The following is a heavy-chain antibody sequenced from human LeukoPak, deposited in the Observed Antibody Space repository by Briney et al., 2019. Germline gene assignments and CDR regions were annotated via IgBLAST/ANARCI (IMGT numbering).Heavy chain of an antibody. CDR1: GFTFRSYA. CDR3: ASYDSSGYYHYFDY. Sequence: GGSLRLSCAASGFTFRSYAMSWVRQAPGKGLEWVSAISGSGGSTYYADSVKGRFTIYRDNSKNTLYLQMHSLRAEDTAVYYCASYDSSGYYHYFDYWGQGTLVTVSS. V-gene: IGHV3-23*01. D-gene: IGHD3-22*01. J-gene: IGHJ4*02. CDR2: ISGSGGST.